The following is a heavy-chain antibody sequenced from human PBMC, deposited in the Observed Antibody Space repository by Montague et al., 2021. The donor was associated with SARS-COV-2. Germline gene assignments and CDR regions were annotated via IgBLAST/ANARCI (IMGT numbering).Heavy chain of an antibody. CDR2: ISYDGSNK. J-gene: IGHJ6*02. Sequence: SLRLSCAASGFTFSSYAMHWVRQAPGKGLEWVEVISYDGSNKYYADSVKGRFTISRDNSKNTLYLQMNSLRAEDTAVYYCAGTQAIGYCSGGSCYDYYGMDVWGQGITGTVAS. CDR1: GFTFSSYA. V-gene: IGHV3-30-3*01. D-gene: IGHD2-15*01. CDR3: AGTQAIGYCSGGSCYDYYGMDV.